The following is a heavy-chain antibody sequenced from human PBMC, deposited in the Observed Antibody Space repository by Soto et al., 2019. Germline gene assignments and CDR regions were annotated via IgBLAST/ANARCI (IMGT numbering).Heavy chain of an antibody. CDR3: ARPAYYYDRSGYYNNWFDP. CDR1: GYTFTSYG. CDR2: INAGDGNT. Sequence: QVQLVQSGAEVKKPGASVKLSCKAYGYTFTSYGLHWVRQAPGQRLEWMGWINAGDGNTKYSEKFQGRVTITGDTSASTAYRELSSLRSEDTAVYYCARPAYYYDRSGYYNNWFDPWGQGTLVTVSS. J-gene: IGHJ5*02. D-gene: IGHD3-22*01. V-gene: IGHV1-3*01.